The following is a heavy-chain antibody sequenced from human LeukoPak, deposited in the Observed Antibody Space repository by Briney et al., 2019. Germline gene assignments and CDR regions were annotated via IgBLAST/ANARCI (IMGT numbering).Heavy chain of an antibody. Sequence: ASVKVSCKVSGYTLTELSMHWVRQAPGKGLEWMGGFDPEDGETTYAQKFQGRVTMTEDTSTDTAYMELSSLRSEDTAVYYCATDSGSYSAFDYWGQGTLVTVSS. D-gene: IGHD1-26*01. J-gene: IGHJ4*02. V-gene: IGHV1-24*01. CDR2: FDPEDGET. CDR3: ATDSGSYSAFDY. CDR1: GYTLTELS.